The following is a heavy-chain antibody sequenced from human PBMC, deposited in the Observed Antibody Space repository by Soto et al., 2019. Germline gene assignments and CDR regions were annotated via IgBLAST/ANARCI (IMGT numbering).Heavy chain of an antibody. J-gene: IGHJ4*02. CDR2: MNPNSGNT. Sequence: ASVKVSCKASGYTFTSYDINWVRQATGQGLEWMGWMNPNSGNTGYAQKFQGRVTMTRNTSISTAYMELSSLRSEDTAVYYCARSTGWLRSEDYWGQGTLVTVSS. CDR1: GYTFTSYD. CDR3: ARSTGWLRSEDY. D-gene: IGHD5-12*01. V-gene: IGHV1-8*01.